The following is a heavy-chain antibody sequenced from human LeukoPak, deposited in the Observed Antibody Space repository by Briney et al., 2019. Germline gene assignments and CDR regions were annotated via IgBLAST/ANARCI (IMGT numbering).Heavy chain of an antibody. Sequence: GGSQRLACAASGFTFSLDSMTWVRQAPGKGLEWVSSISRSSRDIYYVDSVKGRFTISRDHAKNALSLQMNSLRAEDTAVYYCARVPSSGIVPTHDAFDIWGQGPIFTVSS. CDR3: ARVPSSGIVPTHDAFDI. D-gene: IGHD1-26*01. V-gene: IGHV3-21*01. CDR1: GFTFSLDS. CDR2: ISRSSRDI. J-gene: IGHJ3*02.